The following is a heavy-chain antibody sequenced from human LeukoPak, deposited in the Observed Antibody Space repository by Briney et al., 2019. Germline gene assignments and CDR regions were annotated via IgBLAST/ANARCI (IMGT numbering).Heavy chain of an antibody. CDR1: GYTFTGYY. Sequence: ASVKVSCKAAGYTFTGYYMFWVRQAPGQGREWMGRINPNSGGTNYAQKLQGRVTMTRDTSISTAYMELSRLRSDDTAVYYCARGYCSGGSCYSVENWFDPWGQGTLVTVSS. CDR2: INPNSGGT. V-gene: IGHV1-2*06. CDR3: ARGYCSGGSCYSVENWFDP. D-gene: IGHD2-15*01. J-gene: IGHJ5*02.